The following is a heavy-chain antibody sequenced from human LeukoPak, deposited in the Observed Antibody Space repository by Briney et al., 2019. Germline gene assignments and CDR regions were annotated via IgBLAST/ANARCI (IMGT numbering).Heavy chain of an antibody. Sequence: GGSLRLSCAASGFTFSRYAMSWVRQAPGKGLEWVSAISGSGGSTYYADSVKGRFTISRDNSKNTLYLQMNSLRAEDTAVYYCAKDRIPDILTGPSDGFDPWGQGTLVTVSS. D-gene: IGHD3-9*01. CDR1: GFTFSRYA. CDR2: ISGSGGST. V-gene: IGHV3-23*01. CDR3: AKDRIPDILTGPSDGFDP. J-gene: IGHJ5*02.